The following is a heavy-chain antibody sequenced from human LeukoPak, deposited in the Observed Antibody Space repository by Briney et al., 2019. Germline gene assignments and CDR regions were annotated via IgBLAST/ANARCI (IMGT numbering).Heavy chain of an antibody. CDR3: AKELFHDSNSEYNDY. CDR1: GFTFSSYA. V-gene: IGHV3-23*01. J-gene: IGHJ4*02. Sequence: GGSLRLSCAASGFTFSSYAMSWVRQAPGKGLVWVSAISDNGGSTFYADSVEGRFTISRDNSKNTLYLQMNSLRAEATAVYYCAKELFHDSNSEYNDYWGQGTLVAVSS. CDR2: ISDNGGST. D-gene: IGHD3-22*01.